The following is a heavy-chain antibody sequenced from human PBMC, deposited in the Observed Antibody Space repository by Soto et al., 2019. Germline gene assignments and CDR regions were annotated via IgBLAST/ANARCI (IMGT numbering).Heavy chain of an antibody. J-gene: IGHJ3*02. CDR3: ARDTRHYYDCSGYFPPDAFDI. Sequence: SETLSLTCTVSGGSISSYYWSWIRQPPGKGLEWIGYIYYSGSTNYNPSLKSRVTISVDTSKNQFSLKLSSVTAADTAVYYCARDTRHYYDCSGYFPPDAFDIWGQGTMVTVSS. D-gene: IGHD3-22*01. V-gene: IGHV4-59*01. CDR2: IYYSGST. CDR1: GGSISSYY.